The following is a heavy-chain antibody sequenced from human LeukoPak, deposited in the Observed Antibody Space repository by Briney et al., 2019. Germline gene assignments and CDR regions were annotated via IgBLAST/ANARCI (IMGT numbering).Heavy chain of an antibody. V-gene: IGHV4-61*02. CDR3: ARRAAAFGY. Sequence: PSETLSLTCTVSGGSISSGSYYWSWIRQPAGKGLEWIGRIYTSGSTNYNPSLKSRVTISVDTSKNQFSLKLSSVTAADTAVYYCARRAAAFGYWGQGTLVTVSS. CDR2: IYTSGST. J-gene: IGHJ4*02. CDR1: GGSISSGSYY. D-gene: IGHD6-13*01.